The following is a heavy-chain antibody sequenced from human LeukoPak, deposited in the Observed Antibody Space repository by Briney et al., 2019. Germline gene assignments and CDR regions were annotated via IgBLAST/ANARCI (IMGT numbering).Heavy chain of an antibody. CDR2: INEDGTDK. D-gene: IGHD3-10*01. J-gene: IGHJ4*02. CDR3: ATTMHFDY. V-gene: IGHV3-7*01. Sequence: GGSRRLSCAASGFTFTNYWMNWVRQAPGKGLEWVASINEDGTDKYYVDSVKGRFTISRDNAENSLSLQMDSLRAEDTAVYFCATTMHFDYWGQGTLVTVSS. CDR1: GFTFTNYW.